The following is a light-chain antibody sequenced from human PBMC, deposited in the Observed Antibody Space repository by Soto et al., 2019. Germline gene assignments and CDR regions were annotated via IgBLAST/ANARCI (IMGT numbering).Light chain of an antibody. V-gene: IGKV1-5*01. J-gene: IGKJ1*01. CDR1: QTISIW. CDR3: QQYGSSRGT. CDR2: DAS. Sequence: DSHMTPSPSTLSASVGDRFTITCRARQTISIWLAWYQQKPGKAPKLLIYDASSLESGVPSRFSGSGSGTDFTLTISRLEPEDFAVYYCQQYGSSRGTFGQGTKVDIK.